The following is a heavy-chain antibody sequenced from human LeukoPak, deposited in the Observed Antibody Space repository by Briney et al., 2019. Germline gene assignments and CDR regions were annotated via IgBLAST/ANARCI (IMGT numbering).Heavy chain of an antibody. V-gene: IGHV3-21*01. CDR1: GFTFSSYS. CDR2: ISSSSSYI. Sequence: GALRLSCAASGFTFSSYSMNWVRQAPGKGLEWVSSISSSSSYIYYADSVKGGFTISRDNAKNSLYLQMNSLRAEDTAVYYCARDTASDYYDSSGYAPFDYWGQGTLVTVSS. CDR3: ARDTASDYYDSSGYAPFDY. J-gene: IGHJ4*02. D-gene: IGHD3-22*01.